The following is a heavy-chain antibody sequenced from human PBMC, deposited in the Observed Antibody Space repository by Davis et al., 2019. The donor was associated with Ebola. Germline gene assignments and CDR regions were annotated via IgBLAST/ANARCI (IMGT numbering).Heavy chain of an antibody. CDR2: INYSGNT. V-gene: IGHV4-59*05. Sequence: SETLSLTCSVSGGSVGSDYWSWIRQSPGKGLEWIGSINYSGNTFYNPSLKSRVTISVDTSKNQFSLRLNTVTAADTAVYYCARHPGMDVWGKGTTVTVSS. CDR3: ARHPGMDV. J-gene: IGHJ6*04. CDR1: GGSVGSDY.